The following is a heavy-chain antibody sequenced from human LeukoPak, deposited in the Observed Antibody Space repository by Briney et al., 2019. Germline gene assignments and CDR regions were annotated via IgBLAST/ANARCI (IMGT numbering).Heavy chain of an antibody. J-gene: IGHJ4*02. CDR1: GLTVSTNS. D-gene: IGHD3-22*01. CDR2: IYSAGAT. V-gene: IGHV3-53*01. CDR3: ARDRGTSGYIFDY. Sequence: PGGSLRLSCVASGLTVSTNSMRWVRQAPGKGLEWVSVIYSAGATYYADSVRGRFTISRDNSKNTVYLQMNSLRAEDTAVYYCARDRGTSGYIFDYWGRGTPVTVSS.